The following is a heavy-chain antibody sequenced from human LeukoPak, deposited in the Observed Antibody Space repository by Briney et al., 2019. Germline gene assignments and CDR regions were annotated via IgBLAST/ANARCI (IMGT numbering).Heavy chain of an antibody. CDR3: ARGLQYYYDSSGYYFDY. CDR2: ISCDGSNK. D-gene: IGHD3-22*01. CDR1: GFTFNSYS. Sequence: PGGSLRLSCAASGFTFNSYSMHWVRQAPGKGLEWVAVISCDGSNKHYGDSVKGPFTISRDNSKNTLYLELSSLRAEDTAVFYCARGLQYYYDSSGYYFDYWGQGTLVTVSS. J-gene: IGHJ4*02. V-gene: IGHV3-30-3*01.